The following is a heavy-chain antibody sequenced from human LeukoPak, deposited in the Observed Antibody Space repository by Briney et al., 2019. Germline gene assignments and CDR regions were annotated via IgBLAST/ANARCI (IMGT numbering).Heavy chain of an antibody. D-gene: IGHD7-27*01. V-gene: IGHV1-2*06. Sequence: ASVKVSCKASGYTFTDYSIHWVRQAPGQGPEWMGRMNGNSGVTMYAQTLQDRVTMTRDTSINTAYMELSRLTSDDTAVYYCARDLSSTANWEFDYWGQGTLVTVSS. J-gene: IGHJ4*02. CDR3: ARDLSSTANWEFDY. CDR1: GYTFTDYS. CDR2: MNGNSGVT.